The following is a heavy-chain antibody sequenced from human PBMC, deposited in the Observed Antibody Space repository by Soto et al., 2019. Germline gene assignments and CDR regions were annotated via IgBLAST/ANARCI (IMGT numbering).Heavy chain of an antibody. CDR3: AADIVVVPAATSDYGMDV. Sequence: ASVKVSCKASGFTFTSSAVQWVRQARGQRLEWIGWIVVGSGNTNYAQKFQERVTITRDMSTSTAYMELSSLRSEDTAVYYCAADIVVVPAATSDYGMDVWGQGTTVTVPS. CDR2: IVVGSGNT. CDR1: GFTFTSSA. D-gene: IGHD2-2*01. V-gene: IGHV1-58*01. J-gene: IGHJ6*02.